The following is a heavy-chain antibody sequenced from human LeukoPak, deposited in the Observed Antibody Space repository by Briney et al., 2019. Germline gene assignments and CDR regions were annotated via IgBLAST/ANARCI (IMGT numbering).Heavy chain of an antibody. Sequence: KTSETLSLTCTVSGGSISSYYWSWIRQPPGKGLEWIGHIYGSGSTNYNPSLKSRVTLSVDTSKNQFSLKLSSVTAADTAVYYCAREGTSGTQLNWFDPWGQGTVVTVSS. CDR1: GGSISSYY. CDR2: IYGSGST. D-gene: IGHD1-1*01. V-gene: IGHV4-59*01. J-gene: IGHJ5*02. CDR3: AREGTSGTQLNWFDP.